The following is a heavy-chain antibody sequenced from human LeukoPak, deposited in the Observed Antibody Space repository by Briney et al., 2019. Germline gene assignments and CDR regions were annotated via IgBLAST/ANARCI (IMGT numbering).Heavy chain of an antibody. CDR2: SIPIFGTA. V-gene: IGHV1-69*13. CDR3: ASRRKKDYYDSSGYYLRYFQH. J-gene: IGHJ1*01. CDR1: GGTFSSYA. Sequence: ASVKVSCKASGGTFSSYAISWVRQAPGQGLEWMGGSIPIFGTANYAQKFQERVTITADESTSTAYMELSSLRSEDTAVYYCASRRKKDYYDSSGYYLRYFQHWGQGTLVTVSS. D-gene: IGHD3-22*01.